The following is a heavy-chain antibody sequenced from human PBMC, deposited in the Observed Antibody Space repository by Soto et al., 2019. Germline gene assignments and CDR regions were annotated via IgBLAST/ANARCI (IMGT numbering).Heavy chain of an antibody. CDR3: ARTAAAGKYYYGMDV. Sequence: GESLKISCKGSGYSFTSYWIGWVRQMPGKGLELMGIIYPGDSDTRYSPSFQGQVTISADRSISTAYLQWSSLKASDTAMYYCARTAAAGKYYYGMDVWGQGTTVTVSS. J-gene: IGHJ6*02. CDR2: IYPGDSDT. CDR1: GYSFTSYW. D-gene: IGHD6-13*01. V-gene: IGHV5-51*01.